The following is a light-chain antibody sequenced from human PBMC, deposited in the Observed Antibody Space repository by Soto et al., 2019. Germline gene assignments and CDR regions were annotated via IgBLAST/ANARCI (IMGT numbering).Light chain of an antibody. CDR3: QQYGNSPLT. CDR2: GAS. J-gene: IGKJ4*01. Sequence: VSTQAPCTLPLSQGERATLSCRASQSVSSSYLAWYQQRPGQAPRLLIYGASNRATGIPDRFSGSGSGTDFTLTISRLQPEDFGVHFCQQYGNSPLTFGGGTKVDI. V-gene: IGKV3-20*01. CDR1: QSVSSSY.